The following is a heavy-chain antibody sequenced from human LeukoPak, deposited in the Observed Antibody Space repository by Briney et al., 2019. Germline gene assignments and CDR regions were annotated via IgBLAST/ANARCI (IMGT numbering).Heavy chain of an antibody. V-gene: IGHV4-4*07. J-gene: IGHJ4*02. CDR1: GDSISSYY. Sequence: PSETLSLTCTVSGDSISSYYWSWVRQPAGKGLEWIGRIHPSGSTNYNPSLKSRVTLSVDTSKNQSSLKLSSVTAADTAVYYCARGPPPDFDYWGRGTLVTVSS. CDR3: ARGPPPDFDY. CDR2: IHPSGST.